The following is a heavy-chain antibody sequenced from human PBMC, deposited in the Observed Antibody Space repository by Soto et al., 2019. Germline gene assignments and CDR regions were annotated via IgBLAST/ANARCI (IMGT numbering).Heavy chain of an antibody. D-gene: IGHD5-18*01. Sequence: EVQLVESGGGLVQPGGSLRLSCGASGFTFRTYWMSWVRQVPGKGLEWVANINQDGSEKNYVDSGKGRFTIPRDNAKNSLHLQMSSLRAEDTGLYYCARDGRTSWYSYDYQGMDVWGQGTTVTVSS. CDR3: ARDGRTSWYSYDYQGMDV. CDR2: INQDGSEK. V-gene: IGHV3-7*05. CDR1: GFTFRTYW. J-gene: IGHJ6*02.